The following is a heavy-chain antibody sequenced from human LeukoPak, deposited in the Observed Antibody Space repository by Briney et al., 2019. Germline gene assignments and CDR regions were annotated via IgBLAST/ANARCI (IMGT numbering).Heavy chain of an antibody. D-gene: IGHD3-3*01. CDR1: GFTFSSYA. V-gene: IGHV3-23*01. CDR2: ISGSGEST. CDR3: AKDAKRNYDFWDRFDY. Sequence: PGGSLRLSCAASGFTFSSYAMSWVRQAPGKGLEWVSAISGSGESTYYAGSMKGRFTISRDNSKNTLYLQMNSLRAEDTALYYCAKDAKRNYDFWDRFDYWGQGTLVTVSS. J-gene: IGHJ4*02.